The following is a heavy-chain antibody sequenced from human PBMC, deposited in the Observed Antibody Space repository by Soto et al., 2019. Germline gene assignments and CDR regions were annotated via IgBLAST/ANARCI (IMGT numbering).Heavy chain of an antibody. CDR3: ASLGYCTNDVCPNPFDP. V-gene: IGHV1-69*02. CDR2: IIPILGIA. CDR1: GGTFSSYT. D-gene: IGHD2-8*01. Sequence: ASVKVSCKASGGTFSSYTISWVRQAPGQGLEWMGRIIPILGIANYAQKFQGRVTITADKSTSTAYMELSSLRSEDTAVYYCASLGYCTNDVCPNPFDPWGQGTLVTVSS. J-gene: IGHJ5*02.